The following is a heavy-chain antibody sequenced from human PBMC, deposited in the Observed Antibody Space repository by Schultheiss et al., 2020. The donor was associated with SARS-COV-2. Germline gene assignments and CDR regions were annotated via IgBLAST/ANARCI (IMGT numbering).Heavy chain of an antibody. J-gene: IGHJ4*02. D-gene: IGHD3-10*01. Sequence: GGERRRSGAASGFTFSSYWMSWVRQAPGKGLEWVANIKEDGSENYYVDSVKGRFTISRDNAKNSLYLQMNSLRAEDTAVFYCARGITMPLMGGPGTLVTVSS. CDR2: IKEDGSEN. CDR1: GFTFSSYW. V-gene: IGHV3-7*04. CDR3: ARGITMPLM.